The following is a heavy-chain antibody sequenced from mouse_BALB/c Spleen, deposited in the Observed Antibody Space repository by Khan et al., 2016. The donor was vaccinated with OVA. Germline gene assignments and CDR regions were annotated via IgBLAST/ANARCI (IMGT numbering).Heavy chain of an antibody. D-gene: IGHD2-14*01. J-gene: IGHJ4*01. V-gene: IGHV3-2*02. CDR1: GYAITSDYA. CDR2: MSSTGTT. Sequence: EVQLQESGPGLVKPSQSLSLTCTVTGYAITSDYAWNWIRQFPGNKLEWMGYMSSTGTTCYNPSLSSRIFTTRDTSKNQFFLLLKSVTTEDTATYYCARCHYYSYGYALDCWGRGTSVTVSS. CDR3: ARCHYYSYGYALDC.